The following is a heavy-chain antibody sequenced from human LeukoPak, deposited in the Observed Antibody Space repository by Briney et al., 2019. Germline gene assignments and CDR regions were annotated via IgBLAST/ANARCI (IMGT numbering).Heavy chain of an antibody. Sequence: VASVKVSCKASGYRFTDHYIHWVRQAPGQGLEWMGGIIPIFGTANYAQKFQGRVTITTDESTSTAYMELSSLRSEDTAVYYCARGPYQLLCGGLYYYYIDVWGKGTTVTVSS. D-gene: IGHD2-2*01. CDR2: IIPIFGTA. V-gene: IGHV1-69*05. J-gene: IGHJ6*03. CDR1: GYRFTDHY. CDR3: ARGPYQLLCGGLYYYYIDV.